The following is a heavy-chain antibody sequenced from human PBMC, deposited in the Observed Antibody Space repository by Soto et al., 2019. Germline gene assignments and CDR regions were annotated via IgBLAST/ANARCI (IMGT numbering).Heavy chain of an antibody. CDR1: GGSISSSSYY. D-gene: IGHD2-2*01. CDR2: IYYSGNT. Sequence: SETLSLTCTVSGGSISSSSYYWGWIRQPPGKGLEWLGSIYYSGNTYYNPSLKSRVTISVDTSKNQFSLKLSSVTAADTAVYYCARRYCSSTSCYVHAFDIWGQGTMVTV. J-gene: IGHJ3*02. V-gene: IGHV4-39*01. CDR3: ARRYCSSTSCYVHAFDI.